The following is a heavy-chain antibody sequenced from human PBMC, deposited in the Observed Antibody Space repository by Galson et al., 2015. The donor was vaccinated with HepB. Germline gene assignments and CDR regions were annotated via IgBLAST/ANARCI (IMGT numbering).Heavy chain of an antibody. V-gene: IGHV1-2*02. D-gene: IGHD4-17*01. CDR3: ARRGGNGDPAHFDY. J-gene: IGHJ4*02. Sequence: SVKVSCKASGYTFTGYYMHWVRQAPGQGLEWMGWINPNSGGTNYAQKFQGRVTMTRDTSISTAYMELSRLRSDDTAVYYCARRGGNGDPAHFDYWGQGTLVTVSS. CDR1: GYTFTGYY. CDR2: INPNSGGT.